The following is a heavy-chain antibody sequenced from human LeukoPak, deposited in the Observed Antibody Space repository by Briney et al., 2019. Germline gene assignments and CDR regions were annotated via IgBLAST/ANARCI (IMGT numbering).Heavy chain of an antibody. Sequence: SQTLSLTCTVSGGSISSGSYYWSWIRQPAGKGLEWIGRIYTSGSTNYNPSLKSRVTISVDTSKNQFSLKLTSVTAADTAVYYCARDRGYSYDLDFWGQGTLVTVSS. D-gene: IGHD5-18*01. J-gene: IGHJ4*02. CDR1: GGSISSGSYY. CDR3: ARDRGYSYDLDF. V-gene: IGHV4-61*02. CDR2: IYTSGST.